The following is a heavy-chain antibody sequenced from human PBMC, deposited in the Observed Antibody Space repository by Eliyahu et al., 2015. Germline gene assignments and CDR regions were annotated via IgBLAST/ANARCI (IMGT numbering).Heavy chain of an antibody. CDR3: TRLMSGYGYY. Sequence: EVQLVESGGGLVQPGGSLKLSCAASGFISVGPAMHWVRQASGKGLEWGGRIRSKANSYATAYAASLKGRFTISRDDSKNTAYLQMNSPKTEDTAVYYCTRLMSGYGYYWGQGTLVTVSS. CDR1: GFISVGPA. V-gene: IGHV3-73*01. J-gene: IGHJ4*02. CDR2: IRSKANSYAT. D-gene: IGHD5-12*01.